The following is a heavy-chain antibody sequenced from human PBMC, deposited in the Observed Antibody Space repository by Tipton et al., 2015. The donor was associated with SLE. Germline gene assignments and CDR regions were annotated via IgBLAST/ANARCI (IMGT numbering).Heavy chain of an antibody. J-gene: IGHJ4*02. V-gene: IGHV4-38-2*02. Sequence: TLSLTCTVSGYSISSGYYWGWIRQPPGKGLEWIGSIYHSGSTYYNPSLKSRVTISVDTSKYQFSLKLSSVTAADTAVYYCARAGWAWNLFVYWGQGTLVTVSS. CDR3: ARAGWAWNLFVY. CDR2: IYHSGST. CDR1: GYSISSGYY. D-gene: IGHD1-1*01.